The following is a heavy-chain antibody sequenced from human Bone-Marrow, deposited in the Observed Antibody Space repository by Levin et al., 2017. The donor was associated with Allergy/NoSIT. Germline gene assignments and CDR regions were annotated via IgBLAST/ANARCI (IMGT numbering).Heavy chain of an antibody. CDR3: AAAIFRGAFDI. D-gene: IGHD3-10*01. J-gene: IGHJ3*02. V-gene: IGHV1-24*01. Sequence: ASVKVSCKVSGYTLSKVSLHWVRQAPGKGLEWMGGFDREDDKTVYAQKFQGRVTMTGDTSTDPAFFELTSLRSEDTALYYCAAAIFRGAFDIWGQGTMVTVSP. CDR2: FDREDDKT. CDR1: GYTLSKVS.